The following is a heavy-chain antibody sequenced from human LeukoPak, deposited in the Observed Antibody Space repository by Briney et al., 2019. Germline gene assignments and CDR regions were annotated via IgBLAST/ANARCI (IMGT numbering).Heavy chain of an antibody. V-gene: IGHV4-59*01. CDR2: IYYSGTT. Sequence: SETLSLTCTVSGGSIRTYYWSWIRQPPGKGLEWIGHIYYSGTTNYNPSLKSRVTMSVDTSKNQFSLKLSSVTAADTAVYYCARGYSYGSFDYWGQGTLVTVSS. CDR1: GGSIRTYY. D-gene: IGHD5-18*01. CDR3: ARGYSYGSFDY. J-gene: IGHJ4*02.